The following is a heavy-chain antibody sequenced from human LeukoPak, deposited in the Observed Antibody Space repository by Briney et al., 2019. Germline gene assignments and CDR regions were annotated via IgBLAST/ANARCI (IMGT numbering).Heavy chain of an antibody. J-gene: IGHJ6*03. Sequence: SETLSLTCIVSGGSISSYYWSWIRQPAGKGLEWIGRIYTSGSTNYNPSLKSRVTMSVDTSKNQFSLKLSSVTAADTAVYYCARANYGGNAIYYYYYMDVWGKGTTVTVSS. CDR2: IYTSGST. CDR3: ARANYGGNAIYYYYYMDV. CDR1: GGSISSYY. V-gene: IGHV4-4*07. D-gene: IGHD4-23*01.